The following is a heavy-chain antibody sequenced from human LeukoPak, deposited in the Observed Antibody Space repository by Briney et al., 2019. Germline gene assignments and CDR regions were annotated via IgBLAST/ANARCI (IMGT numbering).Heavy chain of an antibody. CDR3: APGMGGSSSSMGRRFDY. J-gene: IGHJ4*02. V-gene: IGHV3-74*01. CDR2: INGDGRNI. D-gene: IGHD6-6*01. CDR1: GFTFSSYW. Sequence: GGSLRLSCVASGFTFSSYWMHWVRQDPRKGLVWVSRINGDGRNINYADSVRGRFTISRDNAKNTLYLQMNSLRAEDTAVYYCAPGMGGSSSSMGRRFDYWGQGTLVTVSS.